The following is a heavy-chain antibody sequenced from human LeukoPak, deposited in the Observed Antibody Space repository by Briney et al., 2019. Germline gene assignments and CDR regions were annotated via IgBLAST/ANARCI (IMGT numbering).Heavy chain of an antibody. Sequence: PSETLSLTCAVYGGSFSGYYWSWIRQPPGKGLEWIGEINHSGSTNYNPSLKSRVTISVDTSKNQFSLKLSSVTAADTAVYYCARARDFVWGSYRPTRGPFDYWGQGTLVTVSS. V-gene: IGHV4-34*01. J-gene: IGHJ4*02. CDR1: GGSFSGYY. CDR2: INHSGST. CDR3: ARARDFVWGSYRPTRGPFDY. D-gene: IGHD3-16*02.